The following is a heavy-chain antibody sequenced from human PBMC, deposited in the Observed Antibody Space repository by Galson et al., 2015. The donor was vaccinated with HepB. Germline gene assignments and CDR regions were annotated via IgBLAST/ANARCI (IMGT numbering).Heavy chain of an antibody. D-gene: IGHD2-15*01. V-gene: IGHV6-1*01. Sequence: CAISGDSVSSNSAPWNWIRQSPSRGLEWLGRTYYRSKWYNDYAVSVKSRITINPDTSKNQFSLQLNSMIPEDTAVYYCARIVGSNYIGWAVDIWGQGTMVTVSS. CDR1: GDSVSSNSAP. CDR2: TYYRSKWYN. CDR3: ARIVGSNYIGWAVDI. J-gene: IGHJ3*02.